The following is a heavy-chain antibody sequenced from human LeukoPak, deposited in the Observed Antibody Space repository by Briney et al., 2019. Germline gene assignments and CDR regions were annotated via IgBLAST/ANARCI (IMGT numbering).Heavy chain of an antibody. CDR3: TRFPSSTGSWGYFEY. J-gene: IGHJ4*02. V-gene: IGHV3-33*08. CDR1: GFTFRRYA. CDR2: IWYDGSNK. Sequence: GRSLRLSCAVSGFTFRRYAMHWVRQAPGKGLEWVAVIWYDGSNKYYADSVKGRFTISRDNSKNTLYLQMNSLRAEDTAVYYCTRFPSSTGSWGYFEYWGQGTLVTVSS. D-gene: IGHD6-13*01.